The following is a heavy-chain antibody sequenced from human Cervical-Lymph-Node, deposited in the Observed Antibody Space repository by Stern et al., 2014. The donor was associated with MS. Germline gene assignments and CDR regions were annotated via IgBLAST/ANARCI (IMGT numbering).Heavy chain of an antibody. CDR3: ARLASTTSEFHY. Sequence: EVQLVESGAEVKKPGESLKISCKGSGKSFSSYWIGCGRQMPGKGLEWRGIIYPGDSDTRYSPSFQGQVTISAVKSISTAYLQWSSLQASDTAIYYCARLASTTSEFHYWGQGTLVTVSS. V-gene: IGHV5-51*01. J-gene: IGHJ4*02. D-gene: IGHD2-2*01. CDR1: GKSFSSYW. CDR2: IYPGDSDT.